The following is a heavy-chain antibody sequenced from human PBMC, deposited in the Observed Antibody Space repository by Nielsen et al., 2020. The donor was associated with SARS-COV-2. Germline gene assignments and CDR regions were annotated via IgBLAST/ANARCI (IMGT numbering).Heavy chain of an antibody. CDR1: GFTFSSYG. CDR3: ARVLTGAFDI. V-gene: IGHV3-30*02. CDR2: IRYDGSNK. D-gene: IGHD2-8*02. Sequence: GESLKISCAASGFTFSSYGMHWVRQAPGKGLEWVAFIRYDGSNKYYADSVKGRFTISRDNSKNTLYLQMNSLRAEDTAVYYCARVLTGAFDIWGQGTMVTVSS. J-gene: IGHJ3*02.